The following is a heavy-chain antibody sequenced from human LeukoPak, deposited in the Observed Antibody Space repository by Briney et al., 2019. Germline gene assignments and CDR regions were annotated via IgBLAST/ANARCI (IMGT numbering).Heavy chain of an antibody. CDR2: ISSSSSYI. Sequence: GGSLRLSCAVSGFTVSSNYMSWVRQAPGKGLEWVSSISSSSSYIYYADSVKGRFTISRDNAKNSLYLQMNSLRAEDTAVYYCASFLYSGPHFDYWGQGTLVTVSS. D-gene: IGHD1-26*01. V-gene: IGHV3-21*01. CDR3: ASFLYSGPHFDY. J-gene: IGHJ4*02. CDR1: GFTVSSNY.